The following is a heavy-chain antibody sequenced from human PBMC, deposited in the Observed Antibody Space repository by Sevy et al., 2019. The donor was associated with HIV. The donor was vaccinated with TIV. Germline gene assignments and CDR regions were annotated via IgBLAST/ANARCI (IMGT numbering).Heavy chain of an antibody. Sequence: GGSLRLSCAASGFTFSDHGMHWVRQAPGKGLDWVAAISYDGNNRYYVGSVNDRFTISRDNSKNTLYLQMDSVRPEDTAVYYCAKEDYGGNLPNYFASWGQGTRVTVSS. CDR2: ISYDGNNR. V-gene: IGHV3-30*18. D-gene: IGHD4-17*01. CDR3: AKEDYGGNLPNYFAS. J-gene: IGHJ4*02. CDR1: GFTFSDHG.